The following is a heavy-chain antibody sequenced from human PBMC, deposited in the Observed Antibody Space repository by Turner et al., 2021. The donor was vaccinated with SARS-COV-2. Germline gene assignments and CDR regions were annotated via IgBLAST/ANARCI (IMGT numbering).Heavy chain of an antibody. CDR1: GLTVSSNY. CDR3: ARDLYYYGMDV. CDR2: IYSGGST. V-gene: IGHV3-53*01. Sequence: EVQLVESGGGLIQPGGSLRLSCAASGLTVSSNYMSWVRQAPGKGREWVSVIYSGGSTYYADSVKGRFTISRDNSKNTLYLQMNSLRAEDTAVYYCARDLYYYGMDVWGQGTTVTVSS. J-gene: IGHJ6*02.